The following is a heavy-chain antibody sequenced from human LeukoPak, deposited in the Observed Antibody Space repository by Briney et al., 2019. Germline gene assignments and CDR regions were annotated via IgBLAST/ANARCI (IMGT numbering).Heavy chain of an antibody. Sequence: GGSLRLSCAASGFSFTNYPMSWVRQAPGKGLEWVSAIGGSGNTYYTDSVKGRFTISRDNSKNTLYLAMYSLRAEDTAVYYCAKDRDHISGAGSFDYWGQGTLVTVSS. J-gene: IGHJ4*02. CDR1: GFSFTNYP. D-gene: IGHD6-13*01. V-gene: IGHV3-23*01. CDR2: IGGSGNT. CDR3: AKDRDHISGAGSFDY.